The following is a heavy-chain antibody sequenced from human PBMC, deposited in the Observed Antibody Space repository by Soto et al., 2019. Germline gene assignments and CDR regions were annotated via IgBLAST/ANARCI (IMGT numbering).Heavy chain of an antibody. CDR2: ISWNSGSI. D-gene: IGHD6-19*01. Sequence: GGSLRLSCAASGFTFDDYAMHWVRQAPGKGLEWVSGISWNSGSIGYADSVKGRFTISRDNAKNSLYLQMNSLRAEDTALYYCAKVFRSGWPTSYFDSWGQGTLVTVPQ. CDR3: AKVFRSGWPTSYFDS. CDR1: GFTFDDYA. J-gene: IGHJ4*02. V-gene: IGHV3-9*01.